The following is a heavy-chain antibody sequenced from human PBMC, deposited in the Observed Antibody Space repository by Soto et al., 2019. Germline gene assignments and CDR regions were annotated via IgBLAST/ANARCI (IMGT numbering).Heavy chain of an antibody. J-gene: IGHJ6*02. D-gene: IGHD2-21*01. CDR2: IYYSGST. Sequence: PSETLSLTCTVSGGSISSYYWSWIRQPPGKGLEWIGYIYYSGSTNYNPSLKSRVTISVDTSKNQFSLKLSSVTAADTAVYYCASEPAYAHDYDGMDIWGQGTTVTVSS. V-gene: IGHV4-59*01. CDR3: ASEPAYAHDYDGMDI. CDR1: GGSISSYY.